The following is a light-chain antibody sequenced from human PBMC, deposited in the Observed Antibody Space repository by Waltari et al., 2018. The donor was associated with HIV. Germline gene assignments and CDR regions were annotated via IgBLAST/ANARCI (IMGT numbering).Light chain of an antibody. V-gene: IGLV2-14*01. CDR2: EVT. CDR1: SSDLGYYDY. CDR3: SSYTRRGTVV. Sequence: QSALTQPASVSGSPGQSIVLPCTGSSSDLGYYDYVPWYQQYPGQAPKALIYEVTSRPSGTSSRFSGSKSATTAFLAISKLQTDDEADYFCSSYTRRGTVVFGGGTRLTVL. J-gene: IGLJ2*01.